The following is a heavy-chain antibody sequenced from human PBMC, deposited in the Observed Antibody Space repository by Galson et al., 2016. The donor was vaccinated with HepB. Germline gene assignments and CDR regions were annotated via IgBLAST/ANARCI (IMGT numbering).Heavy chain of an antibody. V-gene: IGHV3-21*01. CDR2: IGVSSHFM. CDR3: ARAYDVYWNYPPFDF. D-gene: IGHD1-7*01. Sequence: SLRLSCAASGFSFSDYSMHWVRQAPGKGLEWVSSIGVSSHFMYYADSVEGRFTISRDNAKNSLYLQMNSLRAEDTAVYYCARAYDVYWNYPPFDFWGQGTLVTFSS. CDR1: GFSFSDYS. J-gene: IGHJ4*02.